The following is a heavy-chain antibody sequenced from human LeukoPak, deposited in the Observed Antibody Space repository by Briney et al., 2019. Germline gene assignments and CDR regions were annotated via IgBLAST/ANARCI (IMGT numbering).Heavy chain of an antibody. CDR1: GGSISSSHW. CDR2: IYHSGST. Sequence: SETLSLTCAVSGGSISSSHWWSWVRQPPGKGLEWIGEIYHSGSTNYNPSLKSRITISVDMSKNQFSLKLSSVTAADTAVYYCARDSPPSYCSAGSCYFDPWGQGTLVTVSS. D-gene: IGHD2-15*01. CDR3: ARDSPPSYCSAGSCYFDP. V-gene: IGHV4-4*02. J-gene: IGHJ5*02.